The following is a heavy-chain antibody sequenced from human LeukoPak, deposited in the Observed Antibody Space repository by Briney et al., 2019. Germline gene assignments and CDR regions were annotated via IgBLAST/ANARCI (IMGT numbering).Heavy chain of an antibody. CDR3: ARYIVATNYFDY. J-gene: IGHJ4*02. CDR1: GGSVSSGSYY. V-gene: IGHV4-61*01. CDR2: IYYSGST. Sequence: SETLSLTCTVSGGSVSSGSYYWSWIRQPPGTGLEWIGYIYYSGSTNYNPSLKSRVTISVDASKNQFSLKLSSVTAADTAVYYCARYIVATNYFDYWGQGTLVTVSS. D-gene: IGHD5-12*01.